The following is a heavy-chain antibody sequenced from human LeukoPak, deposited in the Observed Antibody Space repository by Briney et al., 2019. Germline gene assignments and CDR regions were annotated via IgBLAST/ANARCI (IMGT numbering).Heavy chain of an antibody. Sequence: SLRPSCAASGFTFSSFAMHWVRQAPGKGLEWVAVISYDGSNKYYADSVKGRFTISRDNSKNTLYLQMNSLRAEDTAMYYCAKDSLADSGSFPSIYWGQGTLVTVSS. V-gene: IGHV3-30*18. J-gene: IGHJ4*02. CDR2: ISYDGSNK. CDR3: AKDSLADSGSFPSIY. CDR1: GFTFSSFA. D-gene: IGHD1-26*01.